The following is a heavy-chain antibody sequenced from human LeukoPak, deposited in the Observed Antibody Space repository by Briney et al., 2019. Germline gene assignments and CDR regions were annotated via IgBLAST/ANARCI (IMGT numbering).Heavy chain of an antibody. CDR3: ARKVFNYSPLKWRRWYYFDY. CDR2: MNPNSGNT. V-gene: IGHV1-8*01. CDR1: GYTFTSYD. Sequence: ASVKVSCKASGYTFTSYDINWVRQATGQGLEWMGWMNPNSGNTGYAQKFQGRVAMTRNTSISTAYMELSSLRSEDTAVYYCARKVFNYSPLKWRRWYYFDYWGQGTLVTVSS. D-gene: IGHD4-11*01. J-gene: IGHJ4*02.